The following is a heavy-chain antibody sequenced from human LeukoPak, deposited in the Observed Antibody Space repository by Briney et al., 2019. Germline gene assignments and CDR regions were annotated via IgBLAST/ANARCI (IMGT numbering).Heavy chain of an antibody. Sequence: GGSLRLSCAASGFTFSSYGMHWVRQAPGKGLEWVAFIRYDGSNKYYADSVKGRFTISRDNSKNTLYLQMNSLRAEDTAVYYCAKDVEPGIAAAGYFDYWGQGTLVTVSS. J-gene: IGHJ4*02. D-gene: IGHD6-13*01. CDR3: AKDVEPGIAAAGYFDY. V-gene: IGHV3-30*02. CDR1: GFTFSSYG. CDR2: IRYDGSNK.